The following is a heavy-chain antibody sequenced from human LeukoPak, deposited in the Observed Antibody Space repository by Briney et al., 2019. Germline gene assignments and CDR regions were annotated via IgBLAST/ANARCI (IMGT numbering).Heavy chain of an antibody. J-gene: IGHJ6*02. V-gene: IGHV3-7*01. D-gene: IGHD3-3*01. CDR3: ARVGYDFWSGSYGMDV. CDR1: GFTFSSYA. CDR2: IKQDGSER. Sequence: PGGSLRLSCAASGFTFSSYAMSWVRQAPGKGLEWVANIKQDGSERYYVDSVKGRFTISRDNAKNSLYLQMNSLRAEDTAVYYCARVGYDFWSGSYGMDVWGQGTTVTVSS.